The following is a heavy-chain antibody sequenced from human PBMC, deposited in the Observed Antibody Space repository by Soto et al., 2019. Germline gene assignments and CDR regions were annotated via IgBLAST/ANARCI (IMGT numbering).Heavy chain of an antibody. CDR1: GGTFSSYT. CDR3: ARGYGDYDYYYGMDV. J-gene: IGHJ6*02. Sequence: VQMVQSGAEVKKPGSSVKVSCKASGGTFSSYTISWVRQAPGQGLEWMGRIIPILGIANYAQKFQGRVTITAEKSTSTAYMELSSLRSEDTAVYYCARGYGDYDYYYGMDVWGQGTTVTVSS. V-gene: IGHV1-69*02. D-gene: IGHD4-17*01. CDR2: IIPILGIA.